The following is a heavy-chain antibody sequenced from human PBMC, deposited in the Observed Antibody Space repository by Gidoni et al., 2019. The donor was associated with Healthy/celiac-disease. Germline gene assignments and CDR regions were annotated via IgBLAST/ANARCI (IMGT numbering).Heavy chain of an antibody. CDR2: IIPIVGTA. V-gene: IGHV1-69*01. CDR1: GGTFSSYA. J-gene: IGHJ1*01. CDR3: ATRYCSGGSCYSPYFQH. Sequence: QVQLVQSGAEVKKPVSSVKVSCKASGGTFSSYAISWVRQAPGHGLEWMGGIIPIVGTANYAQKFQGRVPITADESTSTAYMELSSLRSEDTAVYYCATRYCSGGSCYSPYFQHWGQGTLVTVSS. D-gene: IGHD2-15*01.